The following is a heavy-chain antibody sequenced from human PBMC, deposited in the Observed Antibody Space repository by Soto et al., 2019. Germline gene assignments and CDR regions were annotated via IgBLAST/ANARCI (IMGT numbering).Heavy chain of an antibody. CDR3: GRDKITTGLDY. Sequence: LETLSLTCTVYGGSISSNYWSWIRQPPGKELEWSGYIYYSRSTNDNPSHKSRVTITVDTSKNHFSLKLTPMTAATAAEYCFGRDKITTGLDYWAKETLVTVSP. CDR2: IYYSRST. J-gene: IGHJ4*02. D-gene: IGHD1-1*01. CDR1: GGSISSNY. V-gene: IGHV4-59*12.